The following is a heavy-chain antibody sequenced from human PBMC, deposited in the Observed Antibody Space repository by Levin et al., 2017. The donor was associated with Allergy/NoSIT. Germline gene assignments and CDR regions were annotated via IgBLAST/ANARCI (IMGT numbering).Heavy chain of an antibody. J-gene: IGHJ6*03. CDR1: GFTVSSNY. D-gene: IGHD2-15*01. Sequence: GESLKISCAASGFTVSSNYMSWVRQAPGKGLEWVSVIYSGGSTYYADSVKGRFTISRDNSKNTLYLQMNSLRAEDTAVYYCARARGYCSGGSCLYYYYYYMDGWGKGTTVTVSS. CDR2: IYSGGST. V-gene: IGHV3-53*01. CDR3: ARARGYCSGGSCLYYYYYYMDG.